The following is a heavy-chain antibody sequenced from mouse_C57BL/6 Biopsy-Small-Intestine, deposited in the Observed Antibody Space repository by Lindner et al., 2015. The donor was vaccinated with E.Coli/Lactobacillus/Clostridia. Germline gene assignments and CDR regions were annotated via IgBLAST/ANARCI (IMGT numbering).Heavy chain of an antibody. V-gene: IGHV1-34*02. D-gene: IGHD3-1*01. Sequence: VQLQESGAELVKPGASVKMSCKASGYTFTDYNIDWVKQSHGKSLEWIGYIYPNNGDTGYNQKFKNKATLTVDKSSSTAYVELHSLTSEDSAVYYCVRPARTTAWFAYWGQGTLVTVSA. CDR3: VRPARTTAWFAY. CDR1: GYTFTDYN. CDR2: IYPNNGDT. J-gene: IGHJ3*01.